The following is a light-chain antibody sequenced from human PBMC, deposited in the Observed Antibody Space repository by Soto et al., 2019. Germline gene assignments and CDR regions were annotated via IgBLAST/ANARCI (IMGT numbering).Light chain of an antibody. CDR1: QSVSSN. J-gene: IGKJ5*01. Sequence: EKVMPQSPATLSVSPGERSTLSCRASQSVSSNLAWYQQKPGQAPRLLICGASTRATGIPARFSGSGSGTEFTLTISSLQSEDFAVYYCQQYHNWPPITFGQGTRLEIK. CDR2: GAS. V-gene: IGKV3-15*01. CDR3: QQYHNWPPIT.